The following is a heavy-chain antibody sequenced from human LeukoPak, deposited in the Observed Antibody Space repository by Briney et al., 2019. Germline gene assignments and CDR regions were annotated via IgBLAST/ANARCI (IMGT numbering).Heavy chain of an antibody. CDR2: IYTSGST. CDR3: ARERGTFRYSSGWYYDY. J-gene: IGHJ4*02. Sequence: PSETLSLTCTVSGGSISSGSYYWSWIRQPAGKGLEWIGRIYTSGSTNYNPSLKSRVTISVDTSKNQFSLKLSSVTAADTAVYYCARERGTFRYSSGWYYDYWGQGTLVTVSS. CDR1: GGSISSGSYY. V-gene: IGHV4-61*02. D-gene: IGHD6-19*01.